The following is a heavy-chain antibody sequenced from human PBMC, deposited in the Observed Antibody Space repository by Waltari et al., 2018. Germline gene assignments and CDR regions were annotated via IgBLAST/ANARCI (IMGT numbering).Heavy chain of an antibody. J-gene: IGHJ3*01. V-gene: IGHV3-30-3*01. CDR3: ARDYVGVTGTTFRVFDV. CDR2: TSYDGSNK. Sequence: QVQLVESGGGVGQPGGSLGLPCAASGFAFSNFALHVVRQAPGKGLEWVAITSYDGSNKYYADSVKGRFTISRDNSKNTLYLQMNSLRAEDTAVYYCARDYVGVTGTTFRVFDVWGQGTLVAVSS. D-gene: IGHD1-20*01. CDR1: GFAFSNFA.